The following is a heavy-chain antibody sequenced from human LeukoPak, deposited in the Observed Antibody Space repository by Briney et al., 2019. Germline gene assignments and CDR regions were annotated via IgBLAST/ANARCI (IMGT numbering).Heavy chain of an antibody. CDR2: INPHSGGT. CDR1: GYTFTGYY. CDR3: ARTRVTTVTTIDY. V-gene: IGHV1-2*02. D-gene: IGHD4-17*01. J-gene: IGHJ4*02. Sequence: ASVKVSCKASGYTFTGYYMHWVRQAPGQGLEWMGWINPHSGGTNYAQKFQGRVTMTRDTSVSTAYMELRRLRSGDTAVYYCARTRVTTVTTIDYWGQGTLVTVSS.